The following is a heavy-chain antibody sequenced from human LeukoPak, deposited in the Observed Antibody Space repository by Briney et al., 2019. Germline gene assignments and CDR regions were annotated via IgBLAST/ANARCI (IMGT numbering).Heavy chain of an antibody. CDR2: ISYDGSNK. CDR1: GFTFSSYA. CDR3: ARGWDSYGYAEYYFDY. Sequence: PGRSLRLSCAASGFTFSSYAMHWVRQAPGKGLEWVAVISYDGSNKYYADSVKGRFTISRDNSKNTLYLQMNSLGAEDTAVYYCARGWDSYGYAEYYFDYWGQGTLVTVSS. D-gene: IGHD5-18*01. V-gene: IGHV3-30-3*01. J-gene: IGHJ4*02.